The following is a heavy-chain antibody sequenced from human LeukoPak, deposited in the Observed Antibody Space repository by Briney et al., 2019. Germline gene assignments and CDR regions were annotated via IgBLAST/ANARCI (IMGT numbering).Heavy chain of an antibody. CDR2: IIPIFGTA. Sequence: SVKVSCKASGGTFSSYAISWVRQAPGQGLEWMGGIIPIFGTANYAQKFQGRVTITADESTSTAYMELSSLRSEDTAVYFCARVLEKYSDRSGYDAFDIWGQGTMVTVSS. V-gene: IGHV1-69*13. D-gene: IGHD3-22*01. CDR1: GGTFSSYA. J-gene: IGHJ3*02. CDR3: ARVLEKYSDRSGYDAFDI.